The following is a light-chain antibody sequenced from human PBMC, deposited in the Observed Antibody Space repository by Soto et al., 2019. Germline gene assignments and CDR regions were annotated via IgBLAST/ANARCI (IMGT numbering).Light chain of an antibody. CDR1: NSNIGSNY. CDR2: TNN. CDR3: CLYAVTFYV. J-gene: IGLJ1*01. V-gene: IGLV1-47*01. Sequence: QSVLTQPPSASGTPGQRVTISCSGRNSNIGSNYVYWYQQVPGTAPKLLIYTNNQRPSGVPDRFSGSKSATSASLAIGGLRSEDEADYYCCLYAVTFYVFGTGTKVTVL.